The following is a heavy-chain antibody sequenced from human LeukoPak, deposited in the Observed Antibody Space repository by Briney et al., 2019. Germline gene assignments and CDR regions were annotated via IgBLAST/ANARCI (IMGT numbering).Heavy chain of an antibody. CDR3: ARHFDSSGWYN. V-gene: IGHV5-51*01. J-gene: IGHJ4*02. Sequence: GEPLKISCKGSGYSFTSYWIGWVRQMPGKGLEWMGIIYPGDSDTRYSPSFQGQVTISADKPISTAYLQWSSLKASDTAMYYCARHFDSSGWYNWGQGTLVTVSS. CDR2: IYPGDSDT. D-gene: IGHD6-19*01. CDR1: GYSFTSYW.